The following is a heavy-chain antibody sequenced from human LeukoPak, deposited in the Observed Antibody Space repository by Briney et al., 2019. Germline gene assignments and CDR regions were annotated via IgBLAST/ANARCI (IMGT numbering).Heavy chain of an antibody. D-gene: IGHD1-26*01. CDR2: ISSSSSYI. Sequence: PGGSLRLSCAASGFTFSSYSTNWVRQAPGKGLEWVSSISSSSSYIYYADSVKGRFTISRDNAKNSLYLQMNSLRAEDTAVYYCARDGGGSYSIDYWGQGTLVTVSS. CDR3: ARDGGGSYSIDY. CDR1: GFTFSSYS. V-gene: IGHV3-21*01. J-gene: IGHJ4*02.